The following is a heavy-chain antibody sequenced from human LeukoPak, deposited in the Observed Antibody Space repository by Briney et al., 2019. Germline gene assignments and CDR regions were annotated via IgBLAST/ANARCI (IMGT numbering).Heavy chain of an antibody. J-gene: IGHJ5*02. CDR2: IYPGDSDT. V-gene: IGHV5-51*01. CDR1: GYSFSKYW. D-gene: IGHD3-10*01. Sequence: GESLKISCEGSGYSFSKYWIGWVRQMPGKGLEWMGIIYPGDSDTRYNPSSQGQASISADKSISTAYLQWSSLKASDTAMYYCARQPGAGWFDPWGQGTLVTVSS. CDR3: ARQPGAGWFDP.